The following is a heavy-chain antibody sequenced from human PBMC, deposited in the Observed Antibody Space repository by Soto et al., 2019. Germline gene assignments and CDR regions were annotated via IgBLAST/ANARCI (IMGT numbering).Heavy chain of an antibody. J-gene: IGHJ5*02. V-gene: IGHV1-69*12. CDR2: IIPIFGTA. D-gene: IGHD2-15*01. CDR1: GGTFSSYA. Sequence: QVQLVQSGAEVKKPGSSVKVSCKASGGTFSSYAISWVRQAPGQGLEWMGGIIPIFGTANYAQKFQGRVTITADESTRTIYXXLSSLRSEDTAVYYCARDPQYCSGGSCHPEGWFDPWGQGTLVTVSS. CDR3: ARDPQYCSGGSCHPEGWFDP.